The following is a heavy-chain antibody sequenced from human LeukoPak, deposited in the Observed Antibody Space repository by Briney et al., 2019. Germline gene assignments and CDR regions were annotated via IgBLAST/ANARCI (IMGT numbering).Heavy chain of an antibody. V-gene: IGHV1-69*02. D-gene: IGHD2-15*01. Sequence: GASVKVSCKASGYTFDNYYIHWVRQARGQGLEWVGRIIPILGIANYAQKFQGRVTITADKSTSTAYMELSSLRSEDTAVYYCARLLLPDNWFDPWGQGTLVTVSS. CDR1: GYTFDNYY. CDR3: ARLLLPDNWFDP. J-gene: IGHJ5*02. CDR2: IIPILGIA.